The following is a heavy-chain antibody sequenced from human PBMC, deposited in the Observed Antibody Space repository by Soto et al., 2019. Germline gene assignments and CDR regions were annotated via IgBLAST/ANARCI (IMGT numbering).Heavy chain of an antibody. D-gene: IGHD3-22*01. CDR3: DSDRDYYKLGAPYFDS. Sequence: QVQLVQSGADVKKPGASVKVSCKASGFTLTTSYIHWVRQAPGQGLEWLGMISPGGGRTTYAQNSPDRLARAAETTTRSMYMDLSGLTSVDTAVYSCDSDRDYYKLGAPYFDSWGQGTLVTVSS. V-gene: IGHV1-46*01. CDR2: ISPGGGRT. CDR1: GFTLTTSY. J-gene: IGHJ4*02.